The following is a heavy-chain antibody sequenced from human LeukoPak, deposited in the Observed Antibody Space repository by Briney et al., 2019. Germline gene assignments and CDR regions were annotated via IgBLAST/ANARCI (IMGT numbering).Heavy chain of an antibody. D-gene: IGHD6-19*01. J-gene: IGHJ6*02. V-gene: IGHV4-39*01. Sequence: SETLSLTCTVSGGSIDSSGSYWGWIRQPPGKGLEWIGCVYYGGDAYYNPSLKSRVTISADLSKNQFSLSLISVTVADTALYYCARLFSRGWPYYYGLGAWGQGTTVTVSS. CDR1: GGSIDSSGSY. CDR3: ARLFSRGWPYYYGLGA. CDR2: VYYGGDA.